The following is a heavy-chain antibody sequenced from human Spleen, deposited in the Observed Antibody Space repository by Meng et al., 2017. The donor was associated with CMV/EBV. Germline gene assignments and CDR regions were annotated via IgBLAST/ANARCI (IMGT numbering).Heavy chain of an antibody. CDR3: AREIEYSSSLGFDY. V-gene: IGHV4-59*01. J-gene: IGHJ4*02. CDR1: GGSISSYY. Sequence: SETLSLTCTVSGGSISSYYWSWIRQPPGKGLEWIGYIYYSGSTNYNPSLKSRVTISVDTSKNQFSLKLCTVTAADTAVYYCAREIEYSSSLGFDYWGQGTLVTVSS. D-gene: IGHD6-6*01. CDR2: IYYSGST.